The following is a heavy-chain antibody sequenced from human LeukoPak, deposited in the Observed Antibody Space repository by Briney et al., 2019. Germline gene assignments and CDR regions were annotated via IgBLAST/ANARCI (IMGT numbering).Heavy chain of an antibody. Sequence: GGSPRLSCAASGFTFSTYDMSWVRQAPGKGLECVSTISRSGGVHTHYADSVKGRFTISRDNSKNTLYLQMNSLRVEDTAVYYCARDPRSPVAGDYWGQGTLVTVSS. CDR2: ISRSGGVHT. CDR3: ARDPRSPVAGDY. J-gene: IGHJ4*02. V-gene: IGHV3-23*01. CDR1: GFTFSTYD. D-gene: IGHD6-19*01.